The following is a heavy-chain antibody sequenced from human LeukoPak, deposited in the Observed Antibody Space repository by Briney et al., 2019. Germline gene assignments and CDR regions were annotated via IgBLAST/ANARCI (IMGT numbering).Heavy chain of an antibody. CDR3: ARVHRGARYGRLDY. CDR1: GFTFSNNN. J-gene: IGHJ4*02. V-gene: IGHV3-48*02. CDR2: ISSSDNTI. Sequence: GGSLRLSCAASGFTFSNNNMSWVRRAPGKGLEWVSYISSSDNTIHYADSVKGRFTISRDNAKNSLYLEMNSLRDEDTAVYYCARVHRGARYGRLDYWGQGTLVTVSS. D-gene: IGHD1-26*01.